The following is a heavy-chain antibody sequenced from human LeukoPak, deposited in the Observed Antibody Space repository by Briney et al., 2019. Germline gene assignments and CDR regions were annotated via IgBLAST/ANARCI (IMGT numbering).Heavy chain of an antibody. CDR1: GGSISSYY. CDR3: ARDGVEVATITPWFDP. CDR2: IYTSGST. J-gene: IGHJ5*02. V-gene: IGHV4-4*07. D-gene: IGHD5-24*01. Sequence: SETLSLTCTVSGGSISSYYWSWIRQPPGKGLEWIGRIYTSGSTNYNPSLKSRVTMSVDTSKNQFSLKLSSVTAADTAVYYCARDGVEVATITPWFDPRGQGTLVTVAT.